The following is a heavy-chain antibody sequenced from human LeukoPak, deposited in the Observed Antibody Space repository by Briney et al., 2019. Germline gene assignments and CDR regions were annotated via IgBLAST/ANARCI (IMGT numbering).Heavy chain of an antibody. J-gene: IGHJ5*02. CDR2: IYYSGST. V-gene: IGHV4-59*01. Sequence: SETLSLTCTVSGGSISSYYWSWIRQPPGKGLEWIGYIYYSGSTNYNPSLKSRVTISVDTSKNQFSLKLSSVTAADTAVYYCAREGLASSNWFDPWGQGTLVTVSS. D-gene: IGHD6-13*01. CDR1: GGSISSYY. CDR3: AREGLASSNWFDP.